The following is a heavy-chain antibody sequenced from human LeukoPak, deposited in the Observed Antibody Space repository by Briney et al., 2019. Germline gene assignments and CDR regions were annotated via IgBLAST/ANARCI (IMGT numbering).Heavy chain of an antibody. J-gene: IGHJ4*02. D-gene: IGHD1-7*01. CDR2: TYYRSKWYN. Sequence: SQTLSLTRVISGDSVSSNSVAWNWIRQSPSRGLEWLGRTYYRSKWYNDYATSVKSRITINPDTSKNQFSLQLNSVTPEDTAIYYCVRAHNWNFGYWGQGTLVTVSS. V-gene: IGHV6-1*01. CDR1: GDSVSSNSVA. CDR3: VRAHNWNFGY.